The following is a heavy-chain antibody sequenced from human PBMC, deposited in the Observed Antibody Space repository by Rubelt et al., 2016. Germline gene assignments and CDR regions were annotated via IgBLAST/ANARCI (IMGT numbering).Heavy chain of an antibody. CDR1: GFSVSAYS. V-gene: IGHV4-59*02. Sequence: QVQLQESGPGLVKPSETLSLICPVSGFSVSAYSWTWVRQAPGKGLEWIGYTGSVNLNPSLKSRLIMSVDTSKSQVSLRRTSVTAADTAVYYCGRDHWGSIDYWGPGTLVTVSS. D-gene: IGHD3-16*01. J-gene: IGHJ4*02. CDR2: YTGSV. CDR3: GRDHWGSIDY.